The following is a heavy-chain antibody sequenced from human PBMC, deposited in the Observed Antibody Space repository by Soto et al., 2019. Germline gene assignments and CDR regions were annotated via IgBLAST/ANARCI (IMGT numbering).Heavy chain of an antibody. CDR1: GFTFNDYY. Sequence: GGSLRLSCVASGFTFNDYYMTWVRQAPGKGLEWISHISDSGSSIYYADSVKGRFTISRDNAMNSLYLHMNNLRAEDTAVYYCARDTAFIASGLFNPWGQGTLVTVS. D-gene: IGHD3-22*01. CDR3: ARDTAFIASGLFNP. J-gene: IGHJ5*02. CDR2: ISDSGSSI. V-gene: IGHV3-11*01.